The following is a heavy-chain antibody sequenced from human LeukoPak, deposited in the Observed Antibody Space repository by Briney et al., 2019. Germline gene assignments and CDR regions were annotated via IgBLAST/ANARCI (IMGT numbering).Heavy chain of an antibody. CDR3: ASLHRYRSSTSCYTGHFDY. J-gene: IGHJ4*02. D-gene: IGHD2-2*02. Sequence: GGSLRLSCAASGFTFSSYSMNWVRQAPGKGLEWVSSISSSSSYIYYADSVKGRFTISRDNAKNSLYLQMNSLRAEDTAVYYCASLHRYRSSTSCYTGHFDYWGQGTLVTVSS. CDR1: GFTFSSYS. CDR2: ISSSSSYI. V-gene: IGHV3-21*01.